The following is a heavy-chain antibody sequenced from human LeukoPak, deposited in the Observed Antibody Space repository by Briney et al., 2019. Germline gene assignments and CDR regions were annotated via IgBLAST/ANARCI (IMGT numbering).Heavy chain of an antibody. D-gene: IGHD2-15*01. V-gene: IGHV4-39*01. J-gene: IGHJ4*02. CDR3: ARRWPFDY. CDR2: IYYSGST. Sequence: SETLSLTCTVSGGSVSSSSYYWGWIRQPPGKGLEWIGSIYYSGSTYYNPSLKRRVTISVDTSKNQFSLKLSSVTAAVTAVYYCARRWPFDYWGQGTLVTVSS. CDR1: GGSVSSSSYY.